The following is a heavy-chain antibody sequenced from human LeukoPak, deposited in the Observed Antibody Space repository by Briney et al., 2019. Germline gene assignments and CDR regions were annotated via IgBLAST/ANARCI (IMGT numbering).Heavy chain of an antibody. CDR3: VRRAASGHLDY. Sequence: GGSLRLSCSASGFTFSDHYIDWVRQAPGKGLEWVGRTRNKANSYTTEYAASVRDRFTMSRDDSKNSLWLQMNSLKTDDTAVYYCVRRAASGHLDYWGQGTLVTVSS. D-gene: IGHD2-15*01. J-gene: IGHJ4*02. CDR2: TRNKANSYTT. CDR1: GFTFSDHY. V-gene: IGHV3-72*01.